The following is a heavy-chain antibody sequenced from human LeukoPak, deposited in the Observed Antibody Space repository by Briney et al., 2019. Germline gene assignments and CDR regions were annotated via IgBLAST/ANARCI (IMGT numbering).Heavy chain of an antibody. J-gene: IGHJ4*02. D-gene: IGHD1-26*01. CDR3: AKSRGSYWVPEFDY. Sequence: PGGSLRLSCAASGFTFSGYWMSWVRQAPGKGLEWVANIKQDGSEKYYVDSVKGRFTISRDNAKNSLYLQMNSLRAEDTAIYYCAKSRGSYWVPEFDYWGQGTLVTVSS. CDR1: GFTFSGYW. V-gene: IGHV3-7*03. CDR2: IKQDGSEK.